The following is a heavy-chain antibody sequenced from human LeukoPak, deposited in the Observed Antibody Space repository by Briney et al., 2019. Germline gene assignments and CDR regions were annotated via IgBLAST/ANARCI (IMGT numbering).Heavy chain of an antibody. CDR3: AKKLGSGSSYFDY. CDR2: IRYDGSNK. Sequence: PGGSLRLSCAASGFTFSSYGMHWVRQAPGKGLEWVAFIRYDGSNKYYADSVKGRFTISRDNSKNTLYLQMNSLRAEDTAVYYCAKKLGSGSSYFDYWGQGTLVTVSS. D-gene: IGHD3-10*01. V-gene: IGHV3-30*02. CDR1: GFTFSSYG. J-gene: IGHJ4*02.